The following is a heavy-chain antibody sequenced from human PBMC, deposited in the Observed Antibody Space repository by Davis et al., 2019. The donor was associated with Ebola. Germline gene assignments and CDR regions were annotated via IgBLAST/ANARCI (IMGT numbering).Heavy chain of an antibody. CDR3: ATDPPWGDGDFDS. J-gene: IGHJ4*02. V-gene: IGHV3-7*03. Sequence: GGSLRLSCAASGFTFSNYWMTWVRQAPGEGLEWVANIKQDGSQKYYVDSVKGRFTISRDNAKNSLYLQMNSLRAEDTAVYYCATDPPWGDGDFDSWGQGTLVTVSS. CDR2: IKQDGSQK. D-gene: IGHD5-24*01. CDR1: GFTFSNYW.